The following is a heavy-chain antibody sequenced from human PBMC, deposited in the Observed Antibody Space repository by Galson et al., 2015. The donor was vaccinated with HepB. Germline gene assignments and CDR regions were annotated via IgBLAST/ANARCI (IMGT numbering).Heavy chain of an antibody. Sequence: SVKVSCKASGYTFTSFGISWVRQAPGQGLEWMGWISAYNGNTNYAQKLQGRVTMTTDTSTSTAYMELRSLRSDDTAVYYCARDWVSEAGYYYYMDVWGKGTTVTVSS. V-gene: IGHV1-18*04. CDR3: ARDWVSEAGYYYYMDV. J-gene: IGHJ6*03. CDR2: ISAYNGNT. CDR1: GYTFTSFG. D-gene: IGHD1-14*01.